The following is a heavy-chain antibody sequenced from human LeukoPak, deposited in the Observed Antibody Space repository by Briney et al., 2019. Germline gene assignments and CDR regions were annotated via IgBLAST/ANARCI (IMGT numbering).Heavy chain of an antibody. CDR3: ARHTYYYGSGSYYSAIDY. V-gene: IGHV5-10-1*01. J-gene: IGHJ4*02. Sequence: GESLKISCKGSGYSFTSYWISWVRQMPGKGLEWMGRIDPSDSYTNYSPSFQGHVTISAGKSISTAYLQWSSLKASDTAMYYCARHTYYYGSGSYYSAIDYWGQGTLVTVSS. CDR2: IDPSDSYT. CDR1: GYSFTSYW. D-gene: IGHD3-10*01.